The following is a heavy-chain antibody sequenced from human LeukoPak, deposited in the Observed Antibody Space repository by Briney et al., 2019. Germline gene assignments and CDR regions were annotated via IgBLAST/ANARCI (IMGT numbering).Heavy chain of an antibody. Sequence: GESLKISCKDSGYSLTNYWIGWVRQMPGKGLEWMGIIHSADSNTKYSPSFQGQVTISADKSISTAYLQWSGLKASDTAMYYCAGARHGDYRWDYWGQGTLVTVSS. CDR3: AGARHGDYRWDY. CDR2: IHSADSNT. CDR1: GYSLTNYW. V-gene: IGHV5-51*01. D-gene: IGHD4-17*01. J-gene: IGHJ4*02.